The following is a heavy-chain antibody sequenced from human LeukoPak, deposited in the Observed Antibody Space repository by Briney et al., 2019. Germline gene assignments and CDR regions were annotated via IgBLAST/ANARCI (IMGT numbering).Heavy chain of an antibody. J-gene: IGHJ4*02. CDR2: IYYSGST. V-gene: IGHV4-59*01. CDR1: GGSISSYY. Sequence: SETLSLTCTVSGGSISSYYWSWIRQPPGKGLEWIGYIYYSGSTNYNPSLKSRVTISVDTSKNQFSLKLSSVTAADTAVYYCAKTNPYGPFDYWGQGTLVTASS. D-gene: IGHD4-17*01. CDR3: AKTNPYGPFDY.